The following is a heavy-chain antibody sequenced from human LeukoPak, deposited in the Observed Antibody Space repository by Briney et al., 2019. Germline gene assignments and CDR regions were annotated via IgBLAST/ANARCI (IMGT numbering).Heavy chain of an antibody. CDR1: GYIFSDYA. J-gene: IGHJ4*02. CDR3: ARARWTSTGTTYYLDY. Sequence: ASVTVSCTASGYIFSDYAIQWVRQAPGQGIERMGWINAGNGKTKYSQKFQDRVTITRETSASTAYLELSGLRFEDTAVYFCARARWTSTGTTYYLDYWGQGTLVTVSS. CDR2: INAGNGKT. V-gene: IGHV1-3*01. D-gene: IGHD4-17*01.